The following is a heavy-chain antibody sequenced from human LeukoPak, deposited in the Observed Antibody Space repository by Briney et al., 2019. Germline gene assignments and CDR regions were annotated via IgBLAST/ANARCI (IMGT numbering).Heavy chain of an antibody. D-gene: IGHD3-16*01. CDR3: ARGGLYV. Sequence: SETLSLTCTVSGGSISSSSYYWGWIRQPPGKGLEWIGSIYYSGSTYYNPSLKSRVTISVDTSKNQFSLKLSSVTAADTAVYYCARGGLYVWGKGTTVTVSS. CDR2: IYYSGST. CDR1: GGSISSSSYY. J-gene: IGHJ6*04. V-gene: IGHV4-39*01.